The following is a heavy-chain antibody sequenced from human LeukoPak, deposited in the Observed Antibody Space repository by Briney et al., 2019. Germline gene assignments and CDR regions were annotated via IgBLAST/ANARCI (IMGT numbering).Heavy chain of an antibody. CDR2: IYPDDSDI. CDR3: ARHTCGVRGVTPRVDP. V-gene: IGHV5-51*01. D-gene: IGHD3-10*01. CDR1: GYRFTYYW. J-gene: IGHJ5*02. Sequence: GESLTISCAGSGYRFTYYWIAWVRQLPGKGLEWMGIIYPDDSDIRYSPSFQGQVTISADKSISTAYLQWSSVKASDTAMYYCARHTCGVRGVTPRVDPWGQGTLVSVSS.